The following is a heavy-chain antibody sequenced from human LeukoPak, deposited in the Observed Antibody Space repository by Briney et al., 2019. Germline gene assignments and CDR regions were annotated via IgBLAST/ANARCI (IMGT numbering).Heavy chain of an antibody. J-gene: IGHJ4*02. CDR2: IKQDGSDR. V-gene: IGHV3-7*03. CDR1: GFTFRNYW. Sequence: GGSLRLSCAASGFTFRNYWMSWVRQAPGTGLEWVANIKQDGSDRNYVTSVRGRFTISRDNAESSLYLQMNSLRVEDTAVYYCVRNLAVAGTCFDSWGQGTLVTVSS. CDR3: VRNLAVAGTCFDS. D-gene: IGHD6-19*01.